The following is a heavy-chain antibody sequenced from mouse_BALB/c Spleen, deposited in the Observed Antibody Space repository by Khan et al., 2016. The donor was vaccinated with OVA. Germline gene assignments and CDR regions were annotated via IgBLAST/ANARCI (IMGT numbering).Heavy chain of an antibody. D-gene: IGHD4-1*01. V-gene: IGHV5-6*01. CDR2: ISSGGDYT. J-gene: IGHJ3*01. CDR3: AVHLTGSVAY. CDR1: GFTFSSYS. Sequence: EVELVESGGDLVKPGGSLKLSCAASGFTFSSYSMSWVRQTPDKRLEWVASISSGGDYTYYPDSVKGRFTISRDNAKNTLYLQMSDLKTEDTAMYYCAVHLTGSVAYGGQGTVVTVSA.